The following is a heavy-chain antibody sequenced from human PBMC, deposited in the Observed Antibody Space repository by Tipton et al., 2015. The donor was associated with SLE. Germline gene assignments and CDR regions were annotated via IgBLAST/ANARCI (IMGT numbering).Heavy chain of an antibody. CDR2: TSYDETVK. CDR3: ARAPSGRVVGTPTGHGY. J-gene: IGHJ4*02. V-gene: IGHV3-30*14. CDR1: GYPVPTFA. Sequence: RSLRLSCAASGYPVPTFAMHWVRQAPGKGLEWVAVTSYDETVKYFADSVKGRFTISRDNSKNMLYLQMNSLRTEDTAVYYCARAPSGRVVGTPTGHGYWGQGTLVTVSS. D-gene: IGHD1-26*01.